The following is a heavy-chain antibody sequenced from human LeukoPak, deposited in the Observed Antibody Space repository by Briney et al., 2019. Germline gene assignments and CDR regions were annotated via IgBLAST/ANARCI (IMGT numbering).Heavy chain of an antibody. V-gene: IGHV4-61*05. J-gene: IGHJ4*02. CDR3: ARVAITIFGVVIMGVSYFDY. CDR2: IYYSGST. D-gene: IGHD3-3*01. CDR1: GGSISRNSYY. Sequence: SETLSLTCAVPGGSISRNSYYWGWIRQPPGKGLEWIGYIYYSGSTNYNPSLKSRVTISVDTSKNQFSLKLSSVTAADTAVYYCARVAITIFGVVIMGVSYFDYWGQGTLVTVSS.